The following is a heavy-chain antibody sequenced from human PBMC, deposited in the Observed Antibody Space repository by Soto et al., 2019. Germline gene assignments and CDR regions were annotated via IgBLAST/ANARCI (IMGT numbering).Heavy chain of an antibody. V-gene: IGHV1-69*13. D-gene: IGHD2-15*01. Sequence: SVKVSCKASGGTFSSYAISWVRQAPGQGLEWMGGIIPIFGTANYAQKFQGRVTITADESTSSTYIDFFFLLFVDPRVLHSAPTPRSSDFASWGQGTLVTVSS. CDR1: GGTFSSYA. J-gene: IGHJ5*02. CDR2: IIPIFGTA. CDR3: APTPRSSDFAS.